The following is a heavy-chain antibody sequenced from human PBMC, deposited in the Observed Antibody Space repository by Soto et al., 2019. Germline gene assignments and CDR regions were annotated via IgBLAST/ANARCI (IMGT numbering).Heavy chain of an antibody. Sequence: EVALVESGGGLVQPGGSLRLSCVASGFSFRSHEMNWVRQAPGKGLEWLSYISTRGSATKYADSAKGRLTVSRDNAKNSLYLHMHGLTADDTGVYCCARKATNIGGYGMDVWGQGTTVIVSS. D-gene: IGHD2-8*01. CDR1: GFSFRSHE. J-gene: IGHJ6*02. CDR3: ARKATNIGGYGMDV. V-gene: IGHV3-48*03. CDR2: ISTRGSAT.